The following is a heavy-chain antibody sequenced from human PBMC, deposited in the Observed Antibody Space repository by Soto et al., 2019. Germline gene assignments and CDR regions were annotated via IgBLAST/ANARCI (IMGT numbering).Heavy chain of an antibody. D-gene: IGHD6-19*01. CDR1: GFTFSSYA. CDR3: ARDLIAVAGLLDY. CDR2: ISYDGSNK. Sequence: QVQLVESGGGVVQPGRSLRLSCAASGFTFSSYAMHWVRQAPGKGLEWVAVISYDGSNKYYADSVKGRFTISRDNSKNTLYLQMNSLRAEDTAVYYCARDLIAVAGLLDYWGQGTLVTVSS. V-gene: IGHV3-30-3*01. J-gene: IGHJ4*02.